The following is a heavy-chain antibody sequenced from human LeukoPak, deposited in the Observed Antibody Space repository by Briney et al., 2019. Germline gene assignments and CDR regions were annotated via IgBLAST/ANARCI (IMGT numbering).Heavy chain of an antibody. D-gene: IGHD1-1*01. CDR1: GFTLSSYW. Sequence: GGSLRLSCAASGFTLSSYWMHWVRQAPGKGLVWVSRINTDGSSTSYADSVKGRFTISRDNAKNTLYLQMNSLRAEDTAVYYCARGTAATHYYFDYWGQGTLVTVSS. V-gene: IGHV3-74*01. J-gene: IGHJ4*02. CDR3: ARGTAATHYYFDY. CDR2: INTDGSST.